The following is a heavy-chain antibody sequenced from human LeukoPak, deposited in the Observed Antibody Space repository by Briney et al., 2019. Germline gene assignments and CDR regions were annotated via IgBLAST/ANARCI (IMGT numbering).Heavy chain of an antibody. CDR2: ISAYNGNT. CDR3: ARARGYSGYHLGYMDV. V-gene: IGHV1-18*01. D-gene: IGHD5-12*01. Sequence: GASVTVSCKASGYTFTSYGISWVRQAPGQGLEWMGWISAYNGNTNYAQKLQGRVTITTDTSTSTAYMELRSLRSDDTAVYYCARARGYSGYHLGYMDVWGKGTTVTISS. CDR1: GYTFTSYG. J-gene: IGHJ6*03.